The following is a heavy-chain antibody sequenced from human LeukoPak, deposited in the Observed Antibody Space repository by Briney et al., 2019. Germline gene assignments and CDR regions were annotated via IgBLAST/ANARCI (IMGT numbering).Heavy chain of an antibody. D-gene: IGHD3-22*01. Sequence: SETLSLTCTVSGGSVSSGSYYWSWIRQPPGKGLEWIGYIYYSGSTYYNPSLKSRVTISVDTSKNQFSLKLSSVTAADTAVYYCARHGYYVGSGYYSSFDYWGQGTLVTVSS. CDR3: ARHGYYVGSGYYSSFDY. V-gene: IGHV4-61*01. CDR2: IYYSGST. CDR1: GGSVSSGSYY. J-gene: IGHJ4*02.